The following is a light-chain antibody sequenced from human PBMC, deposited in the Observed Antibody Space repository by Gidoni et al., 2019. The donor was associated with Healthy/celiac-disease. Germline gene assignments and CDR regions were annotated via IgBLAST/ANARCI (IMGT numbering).Light chain of an antibody. V-gene: IGKV3-11*01. Sequence: EIVLTQSPATLSLSPGERATLSCRASKSVSSYLAWYQQKPGQAPRLLIYDASNRATGIPARFSGSGSGTDFTLTISSLEPEDFAVYYCQQRSNRPTFGGXTKVEIK. CDR2: DAS. CDR1: KSVSSY. CDR3: QQRSNRPT. J-gene: IGKJ4*01.